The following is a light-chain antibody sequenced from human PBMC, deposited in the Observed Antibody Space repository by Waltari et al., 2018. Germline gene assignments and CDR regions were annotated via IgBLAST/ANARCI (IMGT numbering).Light chain of an antibody. Sequence: QLVVTQSPPASASLRASVRLTRTLSSGHSSNVIASLPRQPEKGPRYLMKVNSDGSHSKGDEIPDRFSGSSSGAERYLTISSLQSEDEADYYCQTGGHGTWVFGGGTKLTVL. V-gene: IGLV4-69*01. CDR2: VNSDGSH. J-gene: IGLJ3*02. CDR1: SGHSSNV. CDR3: QTGGHGTWV.